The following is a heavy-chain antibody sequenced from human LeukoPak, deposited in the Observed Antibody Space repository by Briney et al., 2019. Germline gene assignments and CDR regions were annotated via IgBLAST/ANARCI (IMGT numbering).Heavy chain of an antibody. CDR1: GFTFSSYA. Sequence: PGGSLRLSCAASGFTFSSYAMHWVRQAPGKGLEWVAVISYDGSNKYYADSVKGRFTISRDNSKNTLYLQMNSLRAEDTAVYYCARSRVGATTDAFDIWGQGTMVTVSS. D-gene: IGHD1-26*01. J-gene: IGHJ3*02. CDR2: ISYDGSNK. CDR3: ARSRVGATTDAFDI. V-gene: IGHV3-30*04.